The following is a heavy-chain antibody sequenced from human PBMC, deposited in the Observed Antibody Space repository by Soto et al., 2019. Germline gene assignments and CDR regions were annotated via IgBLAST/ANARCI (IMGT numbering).Heavy chain of an antibody. J-gene: IGHJ4*02. CDR3: ARDNGYASHY. D-gene: IGHD5-12*01. CDR1: GYTFTSYG. Sequence: QVQLVQSGAEVKKPGASVKVSCKASGYTFTSYGISWVRQAPGQGLEWMGWSSAYNGNTNYAQKLQGRVTMTTATSTSTASMQPTSPRSDDTAVYYCARDNGYASHYWGQGPLVTVSS. V-gene: IGHV1-18*01. CDR2: SSAYNGNT.